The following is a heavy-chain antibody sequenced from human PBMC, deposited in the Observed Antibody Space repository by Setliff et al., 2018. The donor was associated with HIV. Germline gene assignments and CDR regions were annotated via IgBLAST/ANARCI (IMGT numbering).Heavy chain of an antibody. V-gene: IGHV4-61*09. Sequence: SETLSLTCTVSGGSINSSTYYWSWIRQPAGKGLEWIGHIHTSGSSSYNPSLKSRVIISLDTSKNQISLKLNSVTAADTAVYYCARDLLGSSSLVDYWGQGTLVTVSS. CDR2: IHTSGSS. CDR3: ARDLLGSSSLVDY. D-gene: IGHD6-6*01. J-gene: IGHJ4*02. CDR1: GGSINSSTYY.